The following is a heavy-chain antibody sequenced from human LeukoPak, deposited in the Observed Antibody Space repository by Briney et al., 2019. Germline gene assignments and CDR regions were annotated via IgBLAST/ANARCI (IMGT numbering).Heavy chain of an antibody. D-gene: IGHD3-22*01. CDR2: IYTGGST. CDR1: EFTFSNAW. J-gene: IGHJ3*02. CDR3: ARLLYYDFYAFDI. V-gene: IGHV3-66*04. Sequence: PGGSLRLSCAASEFTFSNAWMSWVRQAPGKGLEWVSLIYTGGSTYYADSVKGRFTISRDNSKNTLSLQMNSLRAEDTAVYYCARLLYYDFYAFDIWGQGTTVTVSS.